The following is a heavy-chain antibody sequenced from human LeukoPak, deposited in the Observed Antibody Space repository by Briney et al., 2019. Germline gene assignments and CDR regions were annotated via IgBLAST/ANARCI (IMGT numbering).Heavy chain of an antibody. CDR3: ARGPYYGSGSWYNYYMDV. J-gene: IGHJ6*03. CDR2: ISAYNGNT. CDR1: GYTFTSYG. V-gene: IGHV1-18*01. Sequence: RASVKVSCKASGYTFTSYGISWVRQAPGQGLDWMGWISAYNGNTNYAQKLQGRVTMTTDTSTSTAYMELRSLRSDDTAVYYCARGPYYGSGSWYNYYMDVWGKGTTVTVSS. D-gene: IGHD3-10*01.